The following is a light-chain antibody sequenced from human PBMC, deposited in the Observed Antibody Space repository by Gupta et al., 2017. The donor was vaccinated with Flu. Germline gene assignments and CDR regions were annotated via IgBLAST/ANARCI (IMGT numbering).Light chain of an antibody. V-gene: IGKV3D-20*01. CDR2: DAS. CDR1: QSVSSY. J-gene: IGKJ1*01. CDR3: QQYDSSPWT. Sequence: ERATLSCGASQSVSSYLAWYQQKPGQAPRLLIYDASTRATGIPDRFSGSGSGTDFTLTISSLEPEDFAVYYCQQYDSSPWTFGQGTKVEIK.